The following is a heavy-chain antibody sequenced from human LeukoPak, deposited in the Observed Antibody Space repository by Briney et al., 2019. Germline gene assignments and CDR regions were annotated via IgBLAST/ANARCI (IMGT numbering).Heavy chain of an antibody. CDR3: AKGSSSSRPYYFDY. V-gene: IGHV3-23*01. CDR2: ITSGGGDT. J-gene: IGHJ4*02. D-gene: IGHD6-6*01. Sequence: GGSLRLSCAASGFTFNSYAMSWVRQAPGKGLEWVSAITSGGGDTYHHDSVNGRFTISRDNSKNTLYLQMNSLRAEDTAIYNCAKGSSSSRPYYFDYWAPGTLVTVSS. CDR1: GFTFNSYA.